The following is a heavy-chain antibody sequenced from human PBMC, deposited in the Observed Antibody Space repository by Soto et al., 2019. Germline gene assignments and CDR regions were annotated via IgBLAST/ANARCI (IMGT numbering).Heavy chain of an antibody. CDR1: GFTFSSYG. CDR2: ISYDGSKK. CDR3: AKAESSGCYDY. Sequence: GGSLRLSCAASGFTFSSYGMHWVRQAPGRGLEWVAVISYDGSKKYYADSVKGRFTISRDNSKNTLYLQMNSLRAEDTAVYYCAKAESSGCYDYWGQGTLVTVSS. V-gene: IGHV3-30*18. D-gene: IGHD6-19*01. J-gene: IGHJ4*02.